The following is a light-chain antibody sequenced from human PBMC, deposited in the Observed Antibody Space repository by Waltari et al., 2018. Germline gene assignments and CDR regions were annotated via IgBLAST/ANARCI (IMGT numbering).Light chain of an antibody. CDR3: QQYKSYWT. J-gene: IGKJ1*01. CDR1: QSISSW. Sequence: DIQMTQSPSTLSASVGDSVTITCRASQSISSWLAWYQQKPGKAPKLLIYKTSNLESGVPSRFSGSGSGTEFTLTISSLQPDDFATYYCQQYKSYWTFGQGTKVEIK. V-gene: IGKV1-5*03. CDR2: KTS.